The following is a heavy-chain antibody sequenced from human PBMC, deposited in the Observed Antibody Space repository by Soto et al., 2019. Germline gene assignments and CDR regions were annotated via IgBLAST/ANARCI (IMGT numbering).Heavy chain of an antibody. Sequence: EVQMVESGGGVVQPGGSLRLSCAASGFSFSTYAMYWVRQAPAKGLEYVSAISSNGGITYYGNSVKGRFTISRDNSKNTVYLDKGDLRADDMAVYYCATEGFHYWGQGALVTVSS. CDR3: ATEGFHY. V-gene: IGHV3-64*01. CDR1: GFSFSTYA. J-gene: IGHJ4*02. CDR2: ISSNGGIT.